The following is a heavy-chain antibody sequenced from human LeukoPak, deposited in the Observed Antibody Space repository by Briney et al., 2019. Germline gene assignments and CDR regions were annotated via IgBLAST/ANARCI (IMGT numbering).Heavy chain of an antibody. Sequence: ASVKVSCKASGYTFISYGISWVRQAPGQGLEWMGWISAYNGNTNYAQKLQGRVTMTTDTSTSTAYMELRSLRSDDTAVYYCARRRDYYYDTDWFDPWGQGTLVTVSS. D-gene: IGHD3-22*01. CDR2: ISAYNGNT. V-gene: IGHV1-18*01. CDR1: GYTFISYG. J-gene: IGHJ5*02. CDR3: ARRRDYYYDTDWFDP.